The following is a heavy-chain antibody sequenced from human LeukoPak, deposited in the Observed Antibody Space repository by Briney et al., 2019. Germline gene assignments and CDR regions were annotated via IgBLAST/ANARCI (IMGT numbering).Heavy chain of an antibody. CDR3: ARRPYYYDSSGYGGGYYFDY. CDR1: GGSISSGDYY. Sequence: PSQTLSLTCTVSGGSISSGDYYWSWIRQPPGKGLEWIGYIYYSGSTYYNPSLKSRVTISVDTSKNQFSLKLSSVTAADTAVYYCARRPYYYDSSGYGGGYYFDYWGQGTLVTVSS. D-gene: IGHD3-22*01. J-gene: IGHJ4*02. V-gene: IGHV4-30-4*01. CDR2: IYYSGST.